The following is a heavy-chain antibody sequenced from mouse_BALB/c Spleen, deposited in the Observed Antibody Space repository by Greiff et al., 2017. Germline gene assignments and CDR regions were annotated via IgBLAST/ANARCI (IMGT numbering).Heavy chain of an antibody. CDR1: GFNIQDTY. J-gene: IGHJ4*01. Sequence: VQLQQSGAELVKPGASVKLSCTASGFNIQDTYMHWVKQRPEQGLEWIGRIDPANGNTKYDPKFQGKATITADTSSNTAYLQLSSLTSEDTAVYYCARRPLYGNYPYYYAMDDWGQGTSVTVSS. CDR2: IDPANGNT. V-gene: IGHV14-3*02. D-gene: IGHD2-1*01. CDR3: ARRPLYGNYPYYYAMDD.